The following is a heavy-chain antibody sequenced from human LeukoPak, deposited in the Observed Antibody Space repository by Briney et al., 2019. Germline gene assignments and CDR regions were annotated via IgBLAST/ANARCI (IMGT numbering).Heavy chain of an antibody. CDR2: IYYSGGT. V-gene: IGHV4-59*12. Sequence: SETLSLTCTVSGGSISSYYWSWIRQPPGKGLEWIGYIYYSGGTNYNPSLKSRVTISVDTSKNQFSLKLSSVTAADTAVYYCARDFDGPFDYWGQGTLVTVSS. D-gene: IGHD2-8*01. CDR3: ARDFDGPFDY. CDR1: GGSISSYY. J-gene: IGHJ4*02.